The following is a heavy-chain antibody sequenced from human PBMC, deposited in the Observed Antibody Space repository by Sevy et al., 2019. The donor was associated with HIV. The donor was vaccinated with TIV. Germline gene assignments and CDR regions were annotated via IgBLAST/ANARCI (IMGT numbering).Heavy chain of an antibody. V-gene: IGHV3-53*01. CDR3: ARVPRYDEPYYFDY. D-gene: IGHD3-3*01. CDR1: GFIVTSHY. CDR2: IYTGGGT. Sequence: GGSLRLSCAASGFIVTSHYMAWVRQAPGKGLEWVSSIYTGGGTYYVDSVKGRFTIARENSKNTLYLQMNSLSAEDTAFYYCARVPRYDEPYYFDYWGQGALVTVSS. J-gene: IGHJ4*02.